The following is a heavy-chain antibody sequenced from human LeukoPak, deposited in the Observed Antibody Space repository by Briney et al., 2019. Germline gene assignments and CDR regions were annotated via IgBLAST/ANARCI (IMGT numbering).Heavy chain of an antibody. V-gene: IGHV3-21*04. J-gene: IGHJ4*02. CDR1: GFTFSSYS. D-gene: IGHD3-22*01. CDR2: ISSSSSYI. CDR3: ARARPTHYYDGSGYYNFFDY. Sequence: GGSLRLSCAASGFTFSSYSMNWVRQAPGKGLEWVSSISSSSSYINHADSVKGRFTISRDNAKDSFYLQMNSLRAEDTAVYYCARARPTHYYDGSGYYNFFDYWGQGTLVTVSS.